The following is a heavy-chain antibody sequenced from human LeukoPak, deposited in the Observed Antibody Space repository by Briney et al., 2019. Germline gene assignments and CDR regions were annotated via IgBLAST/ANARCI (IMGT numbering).Heavy chain of an antibody. CDR1: GYTFTGYY. CDR3: ARPNDYYYYMDV. J-gene: IGHJ6*03. V-gene: IGHV1-2*02. CDR2: INPNSGGT. Sequence: ASVKVSCKASGYTFTGYYMHWVRQAPGQGLEWMGWINPNSGGTNYAQKFQGRVTMTRDTSISTAYMELSRLRSDDTAVYYCARPNDYYYYMDVWGKGTTVTVSS.